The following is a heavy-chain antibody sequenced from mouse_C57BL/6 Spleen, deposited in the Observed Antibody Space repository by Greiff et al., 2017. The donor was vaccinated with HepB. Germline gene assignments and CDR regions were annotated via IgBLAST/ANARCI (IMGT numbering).Heavy chain of an antibody. D-gene: IGHD1-1*01. CDR3: TRDTTVARYFDY. J-gene: IGHJ2*01. CDR1: GYTFTDYE. Sequence: QVQLKESGAELVRPGASVTLSCKASGYTFTDYEMHWVKQTPVHGLEWIGAIDPETGGTAYNQKFKGKAILTADKSSSTAYMELRSLTSEDSAVYYCTRDTTVARYFDYWGQGTTLTVSS. CDR2: IDPETGGT. V-gene: IGHV1-15*01.